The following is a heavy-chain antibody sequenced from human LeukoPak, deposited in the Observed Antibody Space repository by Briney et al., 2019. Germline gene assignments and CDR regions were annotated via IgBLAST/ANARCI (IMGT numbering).Heavy chain of an antibody. J-gene: IGHJ4*02. CDR1: GFTFSSYA. V-gene: IGHV3-23*01. CDR2: ISGSGGST. CDR3: AKDVFGSGWLFDY. Sequence: GGSLRLSCAASGFTFSSYAMSWVRQAPGKGLEWVSAISGSGGSTYYADSVRGRFTISRDNSKNTLYLQMNSLRAEDTAVYYCAKDVFGSGWLFDYWGQGTLVTVSS. D-gene: IGHD6-19*01.